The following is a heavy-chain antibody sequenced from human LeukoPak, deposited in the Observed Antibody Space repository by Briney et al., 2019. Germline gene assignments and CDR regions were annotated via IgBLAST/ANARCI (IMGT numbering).Heavy chain of an antibody. CDR1: GFTFNRCW. J-gene: IGHJ1*01. Sequence: GGSLRLSCVVSGFTFNRCWMNWVSQAPGKGLEWVAHINPDGRDTYYVDSVKGRFTISRDNAQNSMYLQMNSLRVEDTAVYYCTSWGDTTAEYFQRWGQGTLVTVSS. D-gene: IGHD2-21*02. V-gene: IGHV3-7*01. CDR3: TSWGDTTAEYFQR. CDR2: INPDGRDT.